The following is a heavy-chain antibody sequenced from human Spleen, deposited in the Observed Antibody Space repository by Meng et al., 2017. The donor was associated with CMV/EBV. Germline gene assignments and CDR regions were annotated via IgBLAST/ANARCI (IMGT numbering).Heavy chain of an antibody. CDR3: ARESSGYDFNS. J-gene: IGHJ4*02. CDR1: GYTLTELS. V-gene: IGHV1-24*01. Sequence: ASVKVSCKVSGYTLTELSMHWVRQAPGKGPEWMGGFDRKHGEPVYAQNFQGRVTITTDESTSTAYMELSSLRSEDTAVYYCARESSGYDFNSWGQGTLVTVSS. CDR2: FDRKHGEP. D-gene: IGHD5-12*01.